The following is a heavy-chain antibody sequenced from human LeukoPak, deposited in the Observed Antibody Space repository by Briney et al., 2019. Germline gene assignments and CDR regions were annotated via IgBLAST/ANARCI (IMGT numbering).Heavy chain of an antibody. D-gene: IGHD6-13*01. CDR2: IYSGGST. V-gene: IGHV3-66*01. CDR3: ARDGLAAPSKGVDY. J-gene: IGHJ4*02. Sequence: GGSLRLSCAASGFTVSSNYMSWVRQAPGKGLEWVSIIYSGGSTYYADSVKGRFTISRDNSKNTVYLQMNSLRAEDTALYHCARDGLAAPSKGVDYWGQGTLVTVSS. CDR1: GFTVSSNY.